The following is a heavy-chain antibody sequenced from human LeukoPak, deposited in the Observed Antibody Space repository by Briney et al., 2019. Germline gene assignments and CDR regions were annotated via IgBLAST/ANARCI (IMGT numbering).Heavy chain of an antibody. CDR1: GFTFSSYG. V-gene: IGHV3-30*02. D-gene: IGHD3-10*02. CDR3: AELGVTMIGGV. J-gene: IGHJ6*04. Sequence: GGSLRLSCAASGFTFSSYGMHWVRQAPGKGLDWVAFIHHDGSNKYYADSVKGRFTISRDNAKNSLYLQMNSLRAEDTAVYYCAELGVTMIGGVWGKGTTVTISS. CDR2: IHHDGSNK.